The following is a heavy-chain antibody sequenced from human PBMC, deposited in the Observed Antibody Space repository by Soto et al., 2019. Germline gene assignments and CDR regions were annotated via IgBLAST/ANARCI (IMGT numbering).Heavy chain of an antibody. V-gene: IGHV1-69*06. CDR1: GSRFSNYV. CDR3: AREGRGKKAGYNGLVSLGY. Sequence: SVKVSCKVSGSRFSNYVISWVRQAPGHGLEWLGRIIPIFNSTKYAQSFQGRVAITADKSTSTASLELSSLRSDDTAVYYCAREGRGKKAGYNGLVSLGYWGQGTLVTVSS. CDR2: IIPIFNST. D-gene: IGHD2-2*02. J-gene: IGHJ4*02.